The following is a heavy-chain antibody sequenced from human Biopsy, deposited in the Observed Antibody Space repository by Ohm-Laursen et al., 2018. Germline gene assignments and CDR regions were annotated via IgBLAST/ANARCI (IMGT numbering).Heavy chain of an antibody. CDR1: GDSITSYF. Sequence: SETLSLTCTVSGDSITSYFWNWIRQAPGKGLEWIGNIYYRGNTNYSPSFKSRATISLDSSKNQFSLNLNSVTATDTAVYYCARRLPLRGFAFDVWGQGTVVTVS. J-gene: IGHJ3*01. CDR3: ARRLPLRGFAFDV. D-gene: IGHD3-10*01. V-gene: IGHV4-59*08. CDR2: IYYRGNT.